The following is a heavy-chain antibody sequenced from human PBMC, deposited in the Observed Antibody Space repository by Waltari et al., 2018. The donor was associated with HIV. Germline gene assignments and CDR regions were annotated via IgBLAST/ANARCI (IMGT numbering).Heavy chain of an antibody. CDR1: GYTFTAYY. Sequence: QVQLVQSGAEVKKTGASVKVSCKASGYTFTAYYMHWVRQAPGQGLEWMGRINLNSGDTNYGQKFQGRVTMTRDTSISTAYMELSRLRSDDTAVYYCARDSYYYDSSGFFPDFWGQGTLVTVSS. CDR2: INLNSGDT. J-gene: IGHJ4*02. D-gene: IGHD3-22*01. CDR3: ARDSYYYDSSGFFPDF. V-gene: IGHV1-2*06.